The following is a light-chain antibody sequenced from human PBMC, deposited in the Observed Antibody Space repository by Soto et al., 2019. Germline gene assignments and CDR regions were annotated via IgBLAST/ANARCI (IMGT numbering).Light chain of an antibody. Sequence: GALTLSPGEGATLSCRASNRVGSTYLAWYQQKPGQAPRLLIYGASVRATGIPDRFSGSGSATDFTLTICSLQSEDFAVYYCPQHTKRPCPFAQGTKADIK. CDR2: GAS. CDR1: NRVGSTY. J-gene: IGKJ1*01. V-gene: IGKV3-20*01. CDR3: PQHTKRPCP.